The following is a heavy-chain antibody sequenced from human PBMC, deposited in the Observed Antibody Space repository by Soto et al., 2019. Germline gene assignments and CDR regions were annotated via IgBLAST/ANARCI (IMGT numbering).Heavy chain of an antibody. Sequence: QVQLQESGPGLVKPSETLSLTCTVSGGSVSSGSYYWSWIRQPPGKGLEWIGYIYYSGSTNYNPSLKSRVTISVDTSKNQFSLKLGSVTAADTAVYYCARYFGVDPMGDYYGMDVWGQGTTVTVSS. CDR3: ARYFGVDPMGDYYGMDV. V-gene: IGHV4-61*01. CDR1: GGSVSSGSYY. CDR2: IYYSGST. D-gene: IGHD3-3*01. J-gene: IGHJ6*02.